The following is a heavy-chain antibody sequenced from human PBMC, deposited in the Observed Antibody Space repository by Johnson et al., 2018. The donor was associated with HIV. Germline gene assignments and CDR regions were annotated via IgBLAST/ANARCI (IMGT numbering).Heavy chain of an antibody. J-gene: IGHJ3*02. D-gene: IGHD2-21*02. CDR1: GFTVSSNY. CDR3: ARRIIFCGGDCYSDGVDI. CDR2: IYRGGSA. V-gene: IGHV3-66*01. Sequence: VQVVESGGGVVRPGGSLRLSCAASGFTVSSNYLSWVRQAPGTGLEWVSVIYRGGSAFSADAVQGRFIISRDNSKNTLYLQMNSLRVEDTAMYFCARRIIFCGGDCYSDGVDIWGQGTMVTVSS.